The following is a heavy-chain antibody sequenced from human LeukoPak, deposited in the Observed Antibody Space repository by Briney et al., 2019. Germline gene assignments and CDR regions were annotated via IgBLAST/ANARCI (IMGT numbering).Heavy chain of an antibody. CDR3: ARDGIGNPFDY. CDR2: ISSSSSYI. J-gene: IGHJ4*02. Sequence: GGSLRLSCAASGFTFSSYSMNWVRQAPGKGLEWVSSISSSSSYIYYADSVKGRFTISRDNAENSLYLQMNSLRAEDTAVYYCARDGIGNPFDYWGQGTLVTVSS. CDR1: GFTFSSYS. V-gene: IGHV3-21*01. D-gene: IGHD4-23*01.